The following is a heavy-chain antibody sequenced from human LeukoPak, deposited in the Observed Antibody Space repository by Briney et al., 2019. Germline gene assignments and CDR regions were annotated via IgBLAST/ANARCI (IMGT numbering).Heavy chain of an antibody. J-gene: IGHJ5*02. CDR2: ISAYNGNT. CDR1: GYTFTSYG. V-gene: IGHV1-18*01. Sequence: GASVKVSCKASGYTFTSYGISWVRQAPGQGLEWMGWISAYNGNTNYAQKLQGRVTMTRDMSTSTVYMELRSLRFEDTAVYYCARGREPERRGDWFDPWGQGTLVTVSS. D-gene: IGHD1-1*01. CDR3: ARGREPERRGDWFDP.